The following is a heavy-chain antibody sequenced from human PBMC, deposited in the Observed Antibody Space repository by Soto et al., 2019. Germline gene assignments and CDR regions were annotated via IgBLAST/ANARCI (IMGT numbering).Heavy chain of an antibody. D-gene: IGHD4-4*01. Sequence: SETLSLTCAVYGGSFSGYYWSWIRQPPGKGLEWIGEINHSGSTNYNPSLKSRVTISVDTSKNQFSLKLSSVTAADTAVYYCATTVTDPKFDYWGQGTLVTVSS. CDR2: INHSGST. CDR1: GGSFSGYY. CDR3: ATTVTDPKFDY. J-gene: IGHJ4*02. V-gene: IGHV4-34*01.